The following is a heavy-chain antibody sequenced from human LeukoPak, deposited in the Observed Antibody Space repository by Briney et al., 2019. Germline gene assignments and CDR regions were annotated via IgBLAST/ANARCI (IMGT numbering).Heavy chain of an antibody. CDR3: ARGPPRGKYYYMDV. Sequence: GGPLRLSCTASGFTISNIDMDGVPQPTGQGLEWVSTIGTASDTYYPGSVEGRFTLSRDNAKNSLYLQMNSLTAGDTAVYYCARGPPRGKYYYMDVWGKGTTVTVSS. D-gene: IGHD1-14*01. V-gene: IGHV3-13*01. CDR2: IGTASDT. J-gene: IGHJ6*03. CDR1: GFTISNID.